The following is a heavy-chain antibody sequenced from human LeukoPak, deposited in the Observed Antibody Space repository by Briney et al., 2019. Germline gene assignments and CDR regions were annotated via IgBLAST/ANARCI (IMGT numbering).Heavy chain of an antibody. J-gene: IGHJ4*02. CDR2: IYYSGST. V-gene: IGHV4-59*01. CDR3: ARGGGSSWSRDYFDY. CDR1: GGSISSYY. D-gene: IGHD6-13*01. Sequence: SETLSLTCTVSGGSISSYYWSWIRQPPGKGLEWIGYIYYSGSTNYNPSLKSRVTISVDTSKNQFSLKLSSVTAADTAVYYCARGGGSSWSRDYFDYWGQGTLVTVSS.